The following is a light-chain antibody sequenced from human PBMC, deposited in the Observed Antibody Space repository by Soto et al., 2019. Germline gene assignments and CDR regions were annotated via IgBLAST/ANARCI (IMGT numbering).Light chain of an antibody. J-gene: IGKJ4*01. Sequence: DIVMTQSPDSLAVSLGERATINWRSSQSVFYSSNNKNYLAWYQQIPGHPPRLIIYWASIRESGVPDRFSGSGSGTDFTLTISSLQAEDVAVYYCQQYYVTPLTFGGGTRVEIE. CDR2: WAS. CDR1: QSVFYSSNNKNY. V-gene: IGKV4-1*01. CDR3: QQYYVTPLT.